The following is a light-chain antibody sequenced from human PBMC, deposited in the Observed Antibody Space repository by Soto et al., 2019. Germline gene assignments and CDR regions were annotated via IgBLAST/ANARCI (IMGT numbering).Light chain of an antibody. CDR1: SSNIGSNT. CDR3: SSYTSSSTPYV. Sequence: QPVLTQPPSASGTPGQRVTISCSGSSSNIGSNTVNWYQQLPGTAPKLMIYEVSNRPSGVSNRFSGSKSGNTASLTISGLQAEDEADYYCSSYTSSSTPYVFGTGTKLTVL. V-gene: IGLV1-44*01. J-gene: IGLJ1*01. CDR2: EVS.